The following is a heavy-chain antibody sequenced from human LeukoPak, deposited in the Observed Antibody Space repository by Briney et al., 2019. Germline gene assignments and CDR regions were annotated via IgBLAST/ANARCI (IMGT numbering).Heavy chain of an antibody. CDR1: AYSISSGYY. J-gene: IGHJ4*02. Sequence: SETLSLTCTVSAYSISSGYYWGCIRQTPEKGLEWIGSMYHSGSSYYNPSFKSRVTISVDTSTNQFSLKLSSVTAADTAVYYCASSVDTSMVNYWGQGTLVTVSS. CDR3: ASSVDTSMVNY. CDR2: MYHSGSS. V-gene: IGHV4-38-2*02. D-gene: IGHD5-18*01.